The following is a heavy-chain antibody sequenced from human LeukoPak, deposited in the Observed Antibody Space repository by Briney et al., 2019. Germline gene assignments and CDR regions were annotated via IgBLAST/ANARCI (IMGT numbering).Heavy chain of an antibody. CDR1: GGSISSYY. Sequence: SETLSLTCTVSGGSISSYYWSWIRQPPGKGLEWIGYIYYSGSTYYNPSLKSRVTISVDTSKNQFSLKLSSVTAADTAVYYCARSGRYYYGSGYGMDVWGQGTTVTVSS. CDR2: IYYSGST. CDR3: ARSGRYYYGSGYGMDV. V-gene: IGHV4-30-4*01. D-gene: IGHD3-10*01. J-gene: IGHJ6*02.